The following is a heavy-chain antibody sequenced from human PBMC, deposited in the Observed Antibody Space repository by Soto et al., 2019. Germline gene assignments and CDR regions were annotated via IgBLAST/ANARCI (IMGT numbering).Heavy chain of an antibody. CDR1: GYTFTGYY. D-gene: IGHD3-16*01. CDR2: INPNSGGT. V-gene: IGHV1-2*04. CDR3: ARGPAISYDYVWGSYLPQDYYYYYGMDV. Sequence: ASVKVSCKASGYTFTGYYMHWVRQAPGQGLEWMGWINPNSGGTNYAQKFQGWVTMTRDTSISTAYMELSRLRSDDAAGYYCARGPAISYDYVWGSYLPQDYYYYYGMDVWGQGTPVTVSS. J-gene: IGHJ6*02.